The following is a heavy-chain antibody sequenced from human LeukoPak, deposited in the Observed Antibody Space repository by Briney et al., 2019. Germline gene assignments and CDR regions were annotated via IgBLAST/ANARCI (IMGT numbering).Heavy chain of an antibody. D-gene: IGHD2-2*03. CDR1: GFTFSSYS. V-gene: IGHV3-21*01. J-gene: IGHJ4*02. CDR2: ISSSSSYI. Sequence: GVSLRLSCAASGFTFSSYSMNWVRQAPGKGLEWVSSISSSSSYIYYADSVKGRFTISRDNAKNSLYLQMNSLRAEDTAVYYCARGRTAGYDYWGQGTLVTVSS. CDR3: ARGRTAGYDY.